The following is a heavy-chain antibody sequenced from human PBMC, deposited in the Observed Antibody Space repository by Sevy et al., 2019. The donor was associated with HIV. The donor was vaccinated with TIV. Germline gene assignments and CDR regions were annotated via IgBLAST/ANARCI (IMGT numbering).Heavy chain of an antibody. CDR1: GFNFSPYG. D-gene: IGHD3-10*01. Sequence: GGSLRLSCAASGFNFSPYGMHWVRQAPGKGLEWVSFIGYDGNKIFYADSVRGRFTVSRDNSKNTLYLQMNSLSTEDTDVYYCVKDPHYDFFDYWGQGILVTVSS. V-gene: IGHV3-30*02. CDR3: VKDPHYDFFDY. CDR2: IGYDGNKI. J-gene: IGHJ4*02.